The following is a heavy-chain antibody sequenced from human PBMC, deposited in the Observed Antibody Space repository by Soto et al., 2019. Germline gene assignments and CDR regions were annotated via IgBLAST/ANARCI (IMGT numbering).Heavy chain of an antibody. Sequence: ASVKVSCKASGYTFTSYGISWVRQAPGQGLEWMGWISAYNGNTNYAQKLQGRVTMTTDTSTSTAYMELRSLRSDDTDVYYCARDQYRYDFWSGYPWYFDYWGQGTLVTVSS. J-gene: IGHJ4*02. CDR3: ARDQYRYDFWSGYPWYFDY. D-gene: IGHD3-3*01. CDR2: ISAYNGNT. CDR1: GYTFTSYG. V-gene: IGHV1-18*01.